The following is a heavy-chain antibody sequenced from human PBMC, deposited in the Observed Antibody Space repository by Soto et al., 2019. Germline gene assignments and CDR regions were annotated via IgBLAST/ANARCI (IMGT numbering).Heavy chain of an antibody. CDR2: INHSGNT. V-gene: IGHV4-34*01. CDR3: ASNSSGSPSWFDP. D-gene: IGHD3-10*01. J-gene: IGHJ5*02. Sequence: QVQLQQWGAGLLKPSETLSLTCAVYGGSFSGYYWSWIRQPPGKGLEWIGEINHSGNTNYNPSLKSRVTISVDTSKNQFSLKLSSVTAAGTAVYYCASNSSGSPSWFDPWGQGTLVTVSS. CDR1: GGSFSGYY.